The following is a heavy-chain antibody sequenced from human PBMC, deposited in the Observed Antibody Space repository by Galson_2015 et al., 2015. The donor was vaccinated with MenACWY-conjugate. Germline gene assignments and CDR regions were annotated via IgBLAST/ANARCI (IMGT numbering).Heavy chain of an antibody. J-gene: IGHJ4*02. V-gene: IGHV3-7*03. CDR1: GFTFGSLW. D-gene: IGHD6-19*01. CDR3: VADVRF. CDR2: IKQDGSEK. Sequence: SLRLSCAASGFTFGSLWMSWVRQAPGKGLEWVARIKQDGSEKYYGDSVRGRFTVPRDNAENSLYLQMNSLRADDTAVYYCVADVRFGGQGTLVTVSS.